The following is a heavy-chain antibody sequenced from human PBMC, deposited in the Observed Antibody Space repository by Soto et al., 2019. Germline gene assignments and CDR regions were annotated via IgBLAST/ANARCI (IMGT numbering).Heavy chain of an antibody. J-gene: IGHJ4*02. V-gene: IGHV1-8*01. CDR1: GYTFTSYE. D-gene: IGHD3-10*01. CDR2: MNPNSGDT. CDR3: ARGELLWFGELLR. Sequence: QVQLVQSGAEVKKPGASVKVSCKASGYTFTSYEINWVRQATGQGLEWMGWMNPNSGDTGYAQKLQGRVTMTRNTCISTAYMELSSLRSEDTAVYYCARGELLWFGELLRWGQGTLVTVSS.